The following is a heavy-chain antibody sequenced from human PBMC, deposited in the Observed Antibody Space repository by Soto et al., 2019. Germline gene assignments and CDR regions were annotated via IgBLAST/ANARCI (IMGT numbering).Heavy chain of an antibody. J-gene: IGHJ6*03. CDR1: GFTFSSYG. CDR3: ARGPMTYYYMDV. CDR2: IWYDGSNK. D-gene: IGHD3-22*01. V-gene: IGHV3-33*01. Sequence: GGSLRLSCAASGFTFSSYGMHWVRQAPGKGLEWVAVIWYDGSNKYYADSVKGRFTLSRDNSKNTLYLQMNSLRPEATAVYYCARGPMTYYYMDVWGKGTTVTVSS.